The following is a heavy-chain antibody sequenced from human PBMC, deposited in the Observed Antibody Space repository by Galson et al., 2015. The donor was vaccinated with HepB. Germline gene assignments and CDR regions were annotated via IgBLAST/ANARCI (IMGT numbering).Heavy chain of an antibody. D-gene: IGHD2-2*01. V-gene: IGHV1-69*13. Sequence: SVKVSCKASGGTFSSYAISWVRQAPGQGLEWMGGIIPIFGTANYAQKFQGRVTITADESTSTAYMELSSLRSEDTAVYYCARASSYCSSTSCYYYYMDVWGKGTTVTVSS. CDR3: ARASSYCSSTSCYYYYMDV. CDR1: GGTFSSYA. CDR2: IIPIFGTA. J-gene: IGHJ6*03.